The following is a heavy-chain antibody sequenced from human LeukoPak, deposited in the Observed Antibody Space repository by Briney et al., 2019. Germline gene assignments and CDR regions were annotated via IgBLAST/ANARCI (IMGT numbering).Heavy chain of an antibody. V-gene: IGHV3-23*01. J-gene: IGHJ4*02. D-gene: IGHD6-19*01. CDR1: GFTFSSYA. CDR3: AKQGGAVAYTVRDY. Sequence: GGSLRLSCAASGFTFSSYAMSWVRQAPGKGLEWVSVISSSGGSTYYADSVKGRFTISRDNPRNTLDLQMNSLRVEDTAVYFCAKQGGAVAYTVRDYWGQGTLVTVSS. CDR2: ISSSGGST.